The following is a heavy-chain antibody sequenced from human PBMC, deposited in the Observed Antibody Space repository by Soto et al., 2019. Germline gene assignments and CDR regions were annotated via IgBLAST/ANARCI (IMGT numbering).Heavy chain of an antibody. D-gene: IGHD6-13*01. V-gene: IGHV4-30-4*01. CDR3: ASHYSSSWYYFDY. Sequence: SETLSLTCTVSGGSISSGDYYWSWIRQPPGKGLEWIGYIYYSGSTYYNPSLKSRVTISVDTSKNQFSLKLSSVTAADTPVYYCASHYSSSWYYFDYWGQGTLVTVSS. J-gene: IGHJ4*02. CDR2: IYYSGST. CDR1: GGSISSGDYY.